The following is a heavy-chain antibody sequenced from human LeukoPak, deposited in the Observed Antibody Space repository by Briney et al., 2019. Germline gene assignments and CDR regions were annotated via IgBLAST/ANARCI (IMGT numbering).Heavy chain of an antibody. V-gene: IGHV4-34*01. CDR1: GGSFSGYY. CDR3: ARDFDP. CDR2: INHSGST. J-gene: IGHJ5*02. Sequence: PSETLSLTCAVYGGSFSGYYWSWIRQPPGKGLGWIGEINHSGSTNYNPSLKSRVTISVDTSKNQFSLKLSSVTAADTAVYYCARDFDPWGQGTLVTVSS.